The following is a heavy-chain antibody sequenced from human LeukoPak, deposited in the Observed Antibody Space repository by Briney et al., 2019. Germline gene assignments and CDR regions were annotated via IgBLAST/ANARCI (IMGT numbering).Heavy chain of an antibody. CDR2: VSYDGTDK. D-gene: IGHD3-9*01. Sequence: GGSLRLSCAVTGFTLSSSTMHWVRLAPGKGLEWVAIVSYDGTDKHYADSVKGRFTISRDNSKNMVYLQMNSLRLEDTAVYYCARDSWDILTGYYSHYFDYWGQGTLVTVSS. V-gene: IGHV3-30*04. CDR3: ARDSWDILTGYYSHYFDY. J-gene: IGHJ4*02. CDR1: GFTLSSST.